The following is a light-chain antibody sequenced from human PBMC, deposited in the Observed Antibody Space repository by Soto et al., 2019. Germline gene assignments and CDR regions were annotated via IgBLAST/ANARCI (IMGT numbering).Light chain of an antibody. J-gene: IGKJ1*01. CDR1: QSISNR. Sequence: DMQMTQSPSTLSASVGDRVTITCRASQSISNRLAWYQQKPGKAPKVLIYQASILESEAPSSFSGSGSGTEFPITISRLEPDDFATYYCQQYTSLWTFGQGTKVENK. CDR2: QAS. CDR3: QQYTSLWT. V-gene: IGKV1-5*03.